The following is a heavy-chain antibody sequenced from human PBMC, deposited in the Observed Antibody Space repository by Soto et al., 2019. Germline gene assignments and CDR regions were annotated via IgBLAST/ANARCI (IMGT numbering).Heavy chain of an antibody. V-gene: IGHV1-69*11. CDR2: ILPILGTA. CDR1: GGTFGTYA. CDR3: ARDDSNYPGRYGMDV. Sequence: QVQLVQSGAEVKKPGSSVRVSCKAPGGTFGTYAINWVRQAPGQGLEWMGRILPILGTANSAQMFQGRVTITADESTSTAYMELSSLRSEDRAVYYCARDDSNYPGRYGMDVWGQGTTVTVSS. J-gene: IGHJ6*02. D-gene: IGHD4-4*01.